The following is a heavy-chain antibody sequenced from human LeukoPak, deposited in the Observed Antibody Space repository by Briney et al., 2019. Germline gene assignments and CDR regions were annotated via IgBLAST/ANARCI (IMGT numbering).Heavy chain of an antibody. CDR1: GFRISDYY. CDR3: ARDRGIAAAGPINWLDA. V-gene: IGHV3-11*06. D-gene: IGHD6-13*01. Sequence: PGGSLRLSCAATGFRISDYYMSWIRQAPGKGLEWVSYISSTSSYANYADSVKGRFTISRDNAKKSLYLQMNSLRAEDTAVYYCARDRGIAAAGPINWLDAWGQGTLVTDSS. J-gene: IGHJ5*02. CDR2: ISSTSSYA.